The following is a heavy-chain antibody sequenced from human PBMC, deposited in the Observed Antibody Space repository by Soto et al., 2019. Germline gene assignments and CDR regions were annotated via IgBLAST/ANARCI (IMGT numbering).Heavy chain of an antibody. CDR1: GGSISSGGYS. CDR2: IYHSGST. CDR3: ARLLWSGYTAFDY. Sequence: SETLSLTCAVSGGSISSGGYSWSWVRQPPGKGLEWIGYIYHSGSTYYNPSLKSRVTISVDRSKNQFFLRLRSVTAADTAVYYFARLLWSGYTAFDYWGQGSLVTGSS. D-gene: IGHD3-3*01. J-gene: IGHJ4*02. V-gene: IGHV4-30-2*01.